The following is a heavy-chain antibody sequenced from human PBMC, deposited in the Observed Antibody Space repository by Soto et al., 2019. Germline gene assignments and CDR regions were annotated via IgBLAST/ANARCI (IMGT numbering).Heavy chain of an antibody. J-gene: IGHJ5*02. CDR2: MFHSGKP. D-gene: IGHD2-2*01. Sequence: SETLSLTCAVSGYSISSGYYWGWVRQPPGKGLEWLGSMFHSGKPYYNPSLNSRLTISVDTSKNQFSLKLNSVTAADTAVYYCARGHIVVVPTVGWFDPWGQGTLVTVSS. V-gene: IGHV4-38-2*01. CDR1: GYSISSGYY. CDR3: ARGHIVVVPTVGWFDP.